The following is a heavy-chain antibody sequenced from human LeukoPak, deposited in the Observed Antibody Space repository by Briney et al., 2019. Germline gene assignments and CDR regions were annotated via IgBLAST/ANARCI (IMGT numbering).Heavy chain of an antibody. V-gene: IGHV3-48*02. D-gene: IGHD2-15*01. CDR3: ARDRGYCSGGSCYTYYFDY. CDR2: ISLSSGTI. J-gene: IGHJ4*02. Sequence: GESLKISCAASGFTFSSYSMNWVRQAPGKGLEWISYISLSSGTIYYADSVKGRFTISRDNGKNSLYLQMNSLRDEDTAVYYCARDRGYCSGGSCYTYYFDYWGQGTLVTVSS. CDR1: GFTFSSYS.